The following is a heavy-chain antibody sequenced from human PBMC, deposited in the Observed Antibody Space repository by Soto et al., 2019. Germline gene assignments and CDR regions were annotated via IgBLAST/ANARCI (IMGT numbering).Heavy chain of an antibody. V-gene: IGHV3-30*18. CDR3: AKDSMATAFDY. D-gene: IGHD5-18*01. CDR1: GFTFSSYG. CDR2: ISYDGSNK. J-gene: IGHJ4*02. Sequence: VQLVESGGGVVQPGRSLRLSCAASGFTFSSYGMHWVRQAPGKGLEWVAVISYDGSNKYYADSVKGRFTISRDNSKNTLYLQMNSLRAEDTAVYYCAKDSMATAFDYWGQGTLVTVSS.